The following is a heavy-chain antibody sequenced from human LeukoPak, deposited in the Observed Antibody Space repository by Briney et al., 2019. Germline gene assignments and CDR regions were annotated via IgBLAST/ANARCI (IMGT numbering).Heavy chain of an antibody. J-gene: IGHJ4*02. D-gene: IGHD6-6*01. V-gene: IGHV4-34*12. CDR3: ARAKGPYSSSETYCFDH. Sequence: NASETLSLTGAVYGGSFIGYYWSWIRQPPGKGLEWIGEIIHSGSTNYNRSLKSRVTISVDTSKNQFSLKLSSVTAADTAVYYCARAKGPYSSSETYCFDHWGQGTLVTVSS. CDR2: IIHSGST. CDR1: GGSFIGYY.